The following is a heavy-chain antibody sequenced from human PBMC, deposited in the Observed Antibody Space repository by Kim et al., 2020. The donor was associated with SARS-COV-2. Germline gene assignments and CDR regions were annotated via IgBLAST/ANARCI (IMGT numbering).Heavy chain of an antibody. CDR2: IYYSGST. D-gene: IGHD3-22*01. J-gene: IGHJ4*02. CDR3: ARREVVDIGDFDY. V-gene: IGHV4-39*01. Sequence: SETLSLTCTVSGGSISSSSYYWGWIRQPPGKGLEWIGSIYYSGSTYYNPSLKSRVTISVDTSKNQFSLKLSSVTAADTAVYYCARREVVDIGDFDYWGQGTLVTVSS. CDR1: GGSISSSSYY.